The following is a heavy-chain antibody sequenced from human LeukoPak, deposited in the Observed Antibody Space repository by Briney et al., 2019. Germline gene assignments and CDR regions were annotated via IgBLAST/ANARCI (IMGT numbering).Heavy chain of an antibody. Sequence: GVLRLSCLASGFTFSSYAMDWVRQAPGQGLQWVSAVGTSADTYYADSVRGRFTISRDNSKNTLYLQMDSLRAEDTAIYYCTRKTPGRTPFDYWGQGILVTVSS. J-gene: IGHJ4*02. CDR1: GFTFSSYA. D-gene: IGHD2-15*01. CDR3: TRKTPGRTPFDY. CDR2: VGTSADT. V-gene: IGHV3-23*01.